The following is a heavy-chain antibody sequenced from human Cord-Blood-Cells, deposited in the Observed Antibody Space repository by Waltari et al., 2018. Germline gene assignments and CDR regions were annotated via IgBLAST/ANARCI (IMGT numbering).Heavy chain of an antibody. D-gene: IGHD3-22*01. V-gene: IGHV4-39*01. CDR2: IYYSGST. CDR1: GGSISSSSYY. CDR3: ARVDSSGYYYFAFDI. Sequence: QLQLQESGPGLVKPSETLSLTCTVSGGSISSSSYYWGWIRQPPGKGLEWIGSIYYSGSTYYNPSRKSRVTISVDTSKNQFSLKLSSVTAADTAVYYCARVDSSGYYYFAFDIWGQGTMVTVSS. J-gene: IGHJ3*02.